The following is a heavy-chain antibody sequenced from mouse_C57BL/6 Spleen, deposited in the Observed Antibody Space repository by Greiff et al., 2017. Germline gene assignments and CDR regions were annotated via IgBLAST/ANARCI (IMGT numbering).Heavy chain of an antibody. V-gene: IGHV1-15*01. CDR3: TRVALMIKEFAY. J-gene: IGHJ3*01. Sequence: VQRVESGAELVRPGASVTLSCKASGYTFTDYEMHWVKQTPVHGLEWIGAIDPETGGTAYNQKFKGKAILTADKSSSTAYMELRSLTSEDSAVYYCTRVALMIKEFAYWGQGTLVTVSA. D-gene: IGHD2-4*01. CDR2: IDPETGGT. CDR1: GYTFTDYE.